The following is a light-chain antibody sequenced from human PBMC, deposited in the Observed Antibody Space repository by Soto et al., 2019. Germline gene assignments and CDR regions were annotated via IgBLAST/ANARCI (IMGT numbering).Light chain of an antibody. CDR1: QSVSSN. CDR3: QHYNNWPPWT. V-gene: IGKV3-15*01. CDR2: GAS. J-gene: IGKJ1*01. Sequence: EIVMTQSPATLSVSPGERATISCRASQSVSSNLAWYQQKPGHAPRLLIYGASTRATGIPARFSGSGSGTEFTITISSLQSEDFAVYYCQHYNNWPPWTFGQGTKVEIK.